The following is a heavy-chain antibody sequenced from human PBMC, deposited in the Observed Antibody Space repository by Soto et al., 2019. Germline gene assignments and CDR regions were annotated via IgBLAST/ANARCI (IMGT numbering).Heavy chain of an antibody. CDR3: VSSYSGSYYPEYFQH. CDR2: IYTSGST. CDR1: GGAISRYS. D-gene: IGHD1-26*01. Sequence: AETLSPTCTVSGGAISRYSSSWVRQPAGKGLEWIGRIYTSGSTNYNPYLKRRVTMSVDTNKNQFSLKLSSVTAADRAVNYYVSSYSGSYYPEYFQHWGQATLVTVSS. V-gene: IGHV4-4*07. J-gene: IGHJ1*01.